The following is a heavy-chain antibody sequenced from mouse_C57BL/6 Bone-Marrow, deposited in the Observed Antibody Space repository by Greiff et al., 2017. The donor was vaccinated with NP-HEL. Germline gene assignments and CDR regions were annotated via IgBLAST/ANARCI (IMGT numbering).Heavy chain of an antibody. D-gene: IGHD1-1*01. J-gene: IGHJ2*01. CDR2: ISDGGSYT. CDR3: ARYYGSSSGDYFDY. Sequence: DVMLVESGGGLVKPGGSLKLSCAASGFTFSSYAMSWVRQTPEKRLEWVATISDGGSYTYYPDNVKGRFTISRDNAKNNLYLQMSHLKSEDTAMYYCARYYGSSSGDYFDYWGQGTTLTVSS. CDR1: GFTFSSYA. V-gene: IGHV5-4*03.